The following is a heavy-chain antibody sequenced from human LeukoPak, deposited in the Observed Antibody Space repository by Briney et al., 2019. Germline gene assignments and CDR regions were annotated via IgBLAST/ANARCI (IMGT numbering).Heavy chain of an antibody. CDR1: GGSISSSVYY. D-gene: IGHD2-21*02. CDR3: ARERVVVTAIRRWWDY. J-gene: IGHJ4*02. CDR2: VYYSGST. Sequence: SETLSLTCTVSGGSISSSVYYWGWIRQPPGKGLEWIGSVYYSGSTSGTTYYNTSLESRVTISVDTSKNQFSLKLSSVTAADTAVYYCARERVVVTAIRRWWDYWGQGTLVTVSS. V-gene: IGHV4-39*07.